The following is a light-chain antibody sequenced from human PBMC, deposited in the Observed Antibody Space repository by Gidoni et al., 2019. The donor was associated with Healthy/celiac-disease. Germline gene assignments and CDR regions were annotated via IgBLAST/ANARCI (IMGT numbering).Light chain of an antibody. J-gene: IGLJ2*01. CDR1: SSDVGGYNY. Sequence: QSALTQPASVSGSPGQPITISCTGTSSDVGGYNYVSWYQQHPGKAPKLMIYDVSNRPSGVSNRFSGSKSGNTASLTISVLQAEDEADYYCSSYTSSSTLVFGGGTKLTVL. V-gene: IGLV2-14*01. CDR2: DVS. CDR3: SSYTSSSTLV.